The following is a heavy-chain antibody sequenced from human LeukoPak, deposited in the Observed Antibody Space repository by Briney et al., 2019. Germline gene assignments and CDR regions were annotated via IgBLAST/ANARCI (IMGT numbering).Heavy chain of an antibody. D-gene: IGHD1-1*01. CDR1: GGSISSGGYS. Sequence: PSETLSLTCAVSGGSISSGGYSWSWIRQPPGKGLEWIGYIYHSGSTYYNPSLKSRVTISVDRSKNQFSLKLSSVTAADTAVYYCAKSPEGTSAQNWYFDLWGRGTLVTVSS. CDR2: IYHSGST. J-gene: IGHJ2*01. V-gene: IGHV4-30-2*01. CDR3: AKSPEGTSAQNWYFDL.